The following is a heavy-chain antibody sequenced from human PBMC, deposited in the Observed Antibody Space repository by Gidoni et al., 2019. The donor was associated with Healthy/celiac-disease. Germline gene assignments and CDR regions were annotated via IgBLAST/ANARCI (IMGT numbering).Heavy chain of an antibody. V-gene: IGHV3-33*01. CDR1: GFTFSSYG. Sequence: QVQLVESGGGVVQPGRSLRLSCAASGFTFSSYGMHWVRQAPGKGLEWVAVIWYDGSNKYYADSVKGRFTISRDKSKNTLYLQMNSLRAEDTAVYYCARDSLGGSYSYGMDVWGQGTTVTVS. CDR2: IWYDGSNK. J-gene: IGHJ6*02. CDR3: ARDSLGGSYSYGMDV. D-gene: IGHD1-26*01.